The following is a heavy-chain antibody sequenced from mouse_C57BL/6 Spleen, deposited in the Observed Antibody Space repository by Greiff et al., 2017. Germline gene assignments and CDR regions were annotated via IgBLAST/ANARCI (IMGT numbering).Heavy chain of an antibody. CDR2: IDPETGGT. D-gene: IGHD2-4*01. J-gene: IGHJ1*03. Sequence: VQLQQSGAELVRPGASVTLSCKASGYTFTDYEMHWVKQTPVHGLEWIGAIDPETGGTAYNQKFKGKAILTADKSSSTAYMELRSLTSEDSAVYYCTSKVYYDYDGDFDVWGTGTTVTVSS. V-gene: IGHV1-15*01. CDR3: TSKVYYDYDGDFDV. CDR1: GYTFTDYE.